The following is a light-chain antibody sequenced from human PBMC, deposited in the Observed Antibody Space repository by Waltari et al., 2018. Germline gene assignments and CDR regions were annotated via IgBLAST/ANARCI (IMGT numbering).Light chain of an antibody. V-gene: IGLV2-14*01. CDR1: SRDVGGYNY. CDR3: SSYTSSSTLNVV. CDR2: DVS. J-gene: IGLJ2*01. Sequence: QSALTQPASLSGSPGQSITISCTGTSRDVGGYNYVSWYQQHPGKPPKLMIYDVSNRPSGVSNRFSGSKSGNTASLTISGLQAEDEADYYCSSYTSSSTLNVVFGGGTKLTVL.